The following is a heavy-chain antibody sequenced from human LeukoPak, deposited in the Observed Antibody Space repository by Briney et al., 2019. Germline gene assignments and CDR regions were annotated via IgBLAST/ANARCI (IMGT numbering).Heavy chain of an antibody. D-gene: IGHD5-12*01. CDR1: GFTVSSNY. CDR2: IYSGGST. CDR3: ARASRGHSGYDYGAIDY. Sequence: GGSLRLTCAASGFTVSSNYMSWVRQAPGKGLEWVSVIYSGGSTYYADSVKGRFTISRDNSKNTLYLQMNSLRAEDTAVYYCARASRGHSGYDYGAIDYWGQGTLVTVSS. J-gene: IGHJ4*02. V-gene: IGHV3-66*02.